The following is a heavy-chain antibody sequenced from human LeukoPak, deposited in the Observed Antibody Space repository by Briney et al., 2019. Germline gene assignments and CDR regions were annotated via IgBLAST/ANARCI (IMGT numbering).Heavy chain of an antibody. CDR1: GHSISRDYS. V-gene: IGHV4-38-2*01. D-gene: IGHD3-9*01. J-gene: IGHJ5*02. CDR2: INHSGGT. Sequence: SETLSLTCAVSGHSISRDYSWGWIRQPPGKGLEWIGSINHSGGTYYNQSLKSRVTISRDTSKYQFSPNLNDVTAADTAVYYCARVGWRYFDWLAPWGQGTLVTVSS. CDR3: ARVGWRYFDWLAP.